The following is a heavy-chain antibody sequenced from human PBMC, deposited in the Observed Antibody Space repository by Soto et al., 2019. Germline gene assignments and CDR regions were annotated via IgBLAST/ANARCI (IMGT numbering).Heavy chain of an antibody. Sequence: GGSLRLSCAASGFTFSSYAMSWVRQAPGKGLEWVSAISGSGGSTYYADSVKGRFTISRANSKNTLYLQMNSLRAEDTAVYYCAKDPEGYYYGSGSYYDYWGQGTLVTVSS. CDR1: GFTFSSYA. J-gene: IGHJ4*02. CDR3: AKDPEGYYYGSGSYYDY. D-gene: IGHD3-10*01. CDR2: ISGSGGST. V-gene: IGHV3-23*01.